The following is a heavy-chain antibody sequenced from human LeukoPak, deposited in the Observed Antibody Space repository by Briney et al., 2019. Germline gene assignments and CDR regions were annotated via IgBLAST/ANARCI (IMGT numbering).Heavy chain of an antibody. CDR1: GDSLTSNSHS. V-gene: IGHV4-39*01. CDR3: ARLRGGVQLWGN. J-gene: IGHJ4*02. D-gene: IGHD3-16*01. Sequence: SETLSLICAVSGDSLTSNSHSWGWIRQSPGEGLQWIVTINNWGTKYYNPSLKSRVTMPVDTSKNQFSLNLISVTAADTAVYYCARLRGGVQLWGNWGQGTLVTVSS. CDR2: INNWGTK.